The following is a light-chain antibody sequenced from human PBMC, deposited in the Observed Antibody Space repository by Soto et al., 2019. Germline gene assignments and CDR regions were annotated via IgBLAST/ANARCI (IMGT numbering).Light chain of an antibody. Sequence: QSVLTQPASVSGSPGQSITISCTGTSSDVGAYNFVSWHQQHPGKAPKLMIYDVSKRPSGVPDRFSGSKSGNTASLTISGLQAEDEADYYCCSYAGSYTYVFGTGTKVTVL. CDR3: CSYAGSYTYV. V-gene: IGLV2-11*01. CDR1: SSDVGAYNF. J-gene: IGLJ1*01. CDR2: DVS.